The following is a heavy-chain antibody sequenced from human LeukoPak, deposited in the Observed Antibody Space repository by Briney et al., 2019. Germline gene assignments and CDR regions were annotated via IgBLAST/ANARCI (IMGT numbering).Heavy chain of an antibody. Sequence: ASVKVSCKASGYTFTSYDINWVRQATGQGLEWMGWMNPNSGNTGYAQKFQGRVTMTRYTSISTAYMELSSLRSEDTAVYYCARGALTNYDFWSGYPDDYWGQGTLVTVSS. D-gene: IGHD3-3*01. CDR1: GYTFTSYD. CDR2: MNPNSGNT. V-gene: IGHV1-8*01. J-gene: IGHJ4*02. CDR3: ARGALTNYDFWSGYPDDY.